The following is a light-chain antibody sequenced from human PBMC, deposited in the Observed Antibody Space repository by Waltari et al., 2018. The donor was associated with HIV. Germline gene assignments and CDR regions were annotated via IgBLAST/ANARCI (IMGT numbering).Light chain of an antibody. CDR1: SRDVGGYNY. V-gene: IGLV2-23*02. Sequence: QSALTQPASVSGSPGQSITISCTGTSRDVGGYNYVSWYQQHPGKAPKLMIYDVSQRPSGVSNRFSGSKSGNTASLTISGLQAEDEADYYCCSYAGSSKVFGGGTKLTVL. J-gene: IGLJ2*01. CDR3: CSYAGSSKV. CDR2: DVS.